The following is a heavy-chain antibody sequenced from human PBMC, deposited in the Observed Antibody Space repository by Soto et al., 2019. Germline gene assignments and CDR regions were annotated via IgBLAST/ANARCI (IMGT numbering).Heavy chain of an antibody. CDR2: IRGSGGST. CDR3: AKSRSRSSSSSPIKY. CDR1: GFTFTSYA. V-gene: IGHV3-23*01. J-gene: IGHJ4*02. D-gene: IGHD6-6*01. Sequence: EVQLLESGGGLVQPGGSLRLSCAASGFTFTSYAMSWVRQAQGKGLEWVSAIRGSGGSTYYADSVKGRFTISRDNSKNTLYLQMNSLRAEDTAVYYCAKSRSRSSSSSPIKYWGQGTLVTVSS.